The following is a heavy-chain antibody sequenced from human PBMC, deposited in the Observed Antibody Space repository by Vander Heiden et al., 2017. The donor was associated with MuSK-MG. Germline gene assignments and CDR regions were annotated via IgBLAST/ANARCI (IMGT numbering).Heavy chain of an antibody. Sequence: QVQLVESGGGVVQPGRSLRLSCAASEFTFSSYAMHWVRQAPGKGLEWVAVISYDGSNKYYADSVKGRFTISRDNSKNTLYLQMNSLRAEDTAVYYCARLSNHRVYDYWGQGTLVTVSS. CDR1: EFTFSSYA. CDR2: ISYDGSNK. V-gene: IGHV3-30*04. J-gene: IGHJ4*02. D-gene: IGHD6-13*01. CDR3: ARLSNHRVYDY.